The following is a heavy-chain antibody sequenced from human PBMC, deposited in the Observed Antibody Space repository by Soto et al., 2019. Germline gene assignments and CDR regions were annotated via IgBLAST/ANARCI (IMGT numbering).Heavy chain of an antibody. Sequence: QVQLVESGGDLVKPGGSLRLSCAASGFSMSDHFMSWIRQAPGKGLEWVSYISDSDRGSATQYGDSVKGRFTISRDNAKNSLYLQMNGLRVEDTAVYYCARESWANPDYWGQGTLVTVSS. CDR1: GFSMSDHF. D-gene: IGHD3-10*01. J-gene: IGHJ4*02. CDR2: ISDSDRGSAT. CDR3: ARESWANPDY. V-gene: IGHV3-11*01.